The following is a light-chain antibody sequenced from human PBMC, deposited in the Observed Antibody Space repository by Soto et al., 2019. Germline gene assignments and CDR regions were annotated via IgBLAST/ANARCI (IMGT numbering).Light chain of an antibody. J-gene: IGLJ3*02. CDR1: SSNIGSNT. V-gene: IGLV1-44*01. CDR2: SNN. Sequence: QSVLTQPPSASGTPGQRVTISCSGSSSNIGSNTVNWYQQLPGTAPQLLIYSNNQRPSGGPDRFSGSKSGTSASLAISGLQSEDEADYYCAAWDDSLNGWVFGGGTKFTVL. CDR3: AAWDDSLNGWV.